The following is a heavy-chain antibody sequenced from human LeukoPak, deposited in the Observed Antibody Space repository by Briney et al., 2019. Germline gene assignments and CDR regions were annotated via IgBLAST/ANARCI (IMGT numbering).Heavy chain of an antibody. Sequence: TSSETLSLTCAVYGGSFSGYYWSWIRQPPGKGLEWIGEINHSGSTNYNPSLKSRVTISVDTSKNQFSLKLSSVTAADTAVSYCARAPLSLYFDYWRQGTLVTVSS. CDR2: INHSGST. CDR1: GGSFSGYY. CDR3: ARAPLSLYFDY. V-gene: IGHV4-34*01. J-gene: IGHJ4*02.